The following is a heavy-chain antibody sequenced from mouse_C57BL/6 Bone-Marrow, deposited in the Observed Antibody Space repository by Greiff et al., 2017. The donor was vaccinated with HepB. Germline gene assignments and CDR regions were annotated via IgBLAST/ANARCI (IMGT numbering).Heavy chain of an antibody. CDR3: ARDYGSRFAY. V-gene: IGHV1-81*01. Sequence: QVQLQQSGAELARPGASVKLSCKASGYTFTSYGISWVKQSPGQGLEWIGEIYPRSGNTYYNEKFKGKATLTADKSSSTAYMELRSLTSEDSAVYFCARDYGSRFAYWGQGTLVTVSA. CDR2: IYPRSGNT. CDR1: GYTFTSYG. J-gene: IGHJ3*01. D-gene: IGHD1-1*01.